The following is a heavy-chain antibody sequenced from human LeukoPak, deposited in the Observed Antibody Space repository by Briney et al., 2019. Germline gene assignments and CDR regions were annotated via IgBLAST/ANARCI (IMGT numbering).Heavy chain of an antibody. Sequence: SETLSLTCTVSGGSISSGGYYWSWIRQPPGKGLEWIGYIYYSGSTNYNPSLKSRVTMSVDTSKNQFSLKLSSVTAADTAVYYCARDVRHDSSGYYTGYYYYGMDVWGQGTTVTVSS. V-gene: IGHV4-61*08. J-gene: IGHJ6*02. CDR2: IYYSGST. CDR3: ARDVRHDSSGYYTGYYYYGMDV. D-gene: IGHD3-22*01. CDR1: GGSISSGGYY.